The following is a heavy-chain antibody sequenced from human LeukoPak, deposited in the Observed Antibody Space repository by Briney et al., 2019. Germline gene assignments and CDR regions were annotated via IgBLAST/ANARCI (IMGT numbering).Heavy chain of an antibody. V-gene: IGHV1-2*02. Sequence: ASVKVSCKASGYTFTGYYMHWVRQAPGQGLEWMGWINPNSGGTNYAQKFQGRVTMTRDTSISTAYMELSRLRSDAAAADYCSSASRSATWKGYSLLYVWGQGTLVTVSS. CDR2: INPNSGGT. J-gene: IGHJ4*02. D-gene: IGHD6-6*01. CDR3: SSASRSATWKGYSLLYV. CDR1: GYTFTGYY.